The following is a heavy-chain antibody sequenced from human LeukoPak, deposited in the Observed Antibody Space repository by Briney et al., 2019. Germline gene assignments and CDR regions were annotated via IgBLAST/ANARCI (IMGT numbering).Heavy chain of an antibody. CDR1: GFTFSSYG. Sequence: PGRSLRLSCAASGFTFSSYGMHWVRQAPGKGLEWVAVISYDGSNKYYADPVKGRFTISRDNSKNTLYLQMNSLRAEDTAVYYCAKNLDYYDFDAFDIWGQGTMVTVSS. D-gene: IGHD3-22*01. CDR2: ISYDGSNK. CDR3: AKNLDYYDFDAFDI. V-gene: IGHV3-30*18. J-gene: IGHJ3*02.